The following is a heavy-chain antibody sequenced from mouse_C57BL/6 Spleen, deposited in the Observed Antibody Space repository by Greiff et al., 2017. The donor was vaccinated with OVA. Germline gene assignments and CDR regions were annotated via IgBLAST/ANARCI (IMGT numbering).Heavy chain of an antibody. CDR3: ASPYDYDERCAY. CDR2: ILPGSGST. V-gene: IGHV1-9*01. D-gene: IGHD2-4*01. J-gene: IGHJ3*01. CDR1: GYTFTGYW. Sequence: QVQLQQSGAELMKPGASVKLSCKATGYTFTGYWIEWVKQRPGHGLEWIGEILPGSGSTYYNEKFKGKATFTADTSSNTAYMQLSSLTTEDSAIYYCASPYDYDERCAYWGQGTLVTVSA.